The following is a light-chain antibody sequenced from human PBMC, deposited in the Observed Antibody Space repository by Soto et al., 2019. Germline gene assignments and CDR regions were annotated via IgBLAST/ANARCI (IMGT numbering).Light chain of an antibody. CDR1: QGIRND. Sequence: AIQMTQSPSSLSASVGDRFTITCRASQGIRNDLGWYQQKPGKAPKLLIYKASTLQSGVPSRFSGSGSGTEFTLTISSLQPDDFATYYCQQYVTAFRTFGQGTTVDIK. V-gene: IGKV1-6*01. J-gene: IGKJ1*01. CDR2: KAS. CDR3: QQYVTAFRT.